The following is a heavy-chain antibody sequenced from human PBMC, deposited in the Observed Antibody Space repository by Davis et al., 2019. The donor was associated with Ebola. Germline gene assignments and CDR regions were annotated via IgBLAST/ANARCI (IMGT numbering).Heavy chain of an antibody. J-gene: IGHJ3*02. CDR3: ARDYYDSSGYYYVNAFDI. Sequence: GESLKISCAASGFSFSDYSMNWVRQAPGKGLEWVSSISGDRKYIYYADSVKGRFTISRDNGKNSLYMQMSSLRAEDTAVYYCARDYYDSSGYYYVNAFDIWGQGTMVTVSS. CDR2: ISGDRKYI. CDR1: GFSFSDYS. V-gene: IGHV3-21*01. D-gene: IGHD3-22*01.